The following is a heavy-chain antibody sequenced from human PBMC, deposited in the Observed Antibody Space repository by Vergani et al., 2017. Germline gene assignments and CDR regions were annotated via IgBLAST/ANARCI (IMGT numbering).Heavy chain of an antibody. V-gene: IGHV3-21*01. D-gene: IGHD6-6*01. Sequence: EVQLLESGGGLVQPGGSLRLSCAASGFTFSSYAMSWVRQAPGKGLEWVSSISSSSSYIYYADSVKGRFTISRDNAKNSLYLQMNSLRAEDTAVYYCARDREDSSSHTTDYWGQGTLVTVSS. CDR1: GFTFSSYA. CDR3: ARDREDSSSHTTDY. CDR2: ISSSSSYI. J-gene: IGHJ4*02.